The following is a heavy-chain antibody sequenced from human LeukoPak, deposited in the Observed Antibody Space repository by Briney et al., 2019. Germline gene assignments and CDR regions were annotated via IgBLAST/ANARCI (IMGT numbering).Heavy chain of an antibody. V-gene: IGHV4-39*07. Sequence: SETLSLTCTVSGGSISSSSYYWGWIRQPPGKGLEWIGSIYYSGSTYYNPSLKSRVTISVDTSKNQFSLKLSSVTAADTAVYYCARDSGYSSALLPDYWGQGTLVTVSS. CDR3: ARDSGYSSALLPDY. D-gene: IGHD6-19*01. CDR2: IYYSGST. J-gene: IGHJ4*02. CDR1: GGSISSSSYY.